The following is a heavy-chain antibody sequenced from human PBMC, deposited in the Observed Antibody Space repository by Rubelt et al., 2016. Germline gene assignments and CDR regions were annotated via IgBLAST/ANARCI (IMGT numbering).Heavy chain of an antibody. CDR3: ARQWDWNDRIDD. J-gene: IGHJ4*01. V-gene: IGHV5-51*01. CDR1: GYKFNNYW. D-gene: IGHD1-1*01. CDR2: IYPDDSDT. Sequence: EVQLVQSGAEVKKPGESLKISCKGSGYKFNNYWIGWVRQMPGKGLEWMGIIYPDDSDTRYSPSFEGQVTISVDKSIRTADLQWRSLKSSDTAVYYCARQWDWNDRIDDWGQGTLVTVSA.